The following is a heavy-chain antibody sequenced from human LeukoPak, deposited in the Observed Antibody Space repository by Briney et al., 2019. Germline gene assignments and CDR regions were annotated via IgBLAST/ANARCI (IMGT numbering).Heavy chain of an antibody. CDR2: INQDGSVK. J-gene: IGHJ4*02. CDR1: GFIFTTYW. CDR3: ARVGYSSSAFDY. D-gene: IGHD6-6*01. Sequence: GGSLRLSCAASGFIFTTYWMSWVRQAPGKGLEWVANINQDGSVKYYVDSVKGRFTVSRDNAKNSLYLQMSSLRAEDTAAYYCARVGYSSSAFDYWGQGTLVTVSS. V-gene: IGHV3-7*04.